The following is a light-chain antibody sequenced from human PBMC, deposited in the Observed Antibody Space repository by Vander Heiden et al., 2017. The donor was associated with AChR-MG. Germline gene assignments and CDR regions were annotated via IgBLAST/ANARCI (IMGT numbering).Light chain of an antibody. Sequence: SDVPTQPPSVSMSPGRTARITCWGNRIGSQSVPCCQQQPGQAPVLVVYYGSDRPSGIPERFSGSDSGNTATLTISRVEAGDEADYFCQVWDSSSDHVVFGGGTKLTVL. V-gene: IGLV3-21*02. J-gene: IGLJ2*01. CDR2: YGS. CDR3: QVWDSSSDHVV. CDR1: RIGSQS.